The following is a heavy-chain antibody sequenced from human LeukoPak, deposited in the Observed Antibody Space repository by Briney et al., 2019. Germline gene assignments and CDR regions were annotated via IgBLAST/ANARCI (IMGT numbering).Heavy chain of an antibody. V-gene: IGHV6-1*01. CDR1: GDSVSSNTAS. Sequence: SQTLSLTCAISGDSVSSNTASLHWIRQSPSRGLEWLVRTYYRSNFYNDYAVSVKSRITINPDTSKNQFSLQLNSVTPEDTAVYFCSRAGTTFNDAFDVWGVGTMVTVSS. CDR2: TYYRSNFYN. D-gene: IGHD1-7*01. CDR3: SRAGTTFNDAFDV. J-gene: IGHJ3*01.